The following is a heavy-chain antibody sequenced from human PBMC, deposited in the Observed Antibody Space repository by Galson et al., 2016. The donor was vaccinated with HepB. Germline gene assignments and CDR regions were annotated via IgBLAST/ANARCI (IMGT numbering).Heavy chain of an antibody. J-gene: IGHJ4*02. Sequence: SLRLSCAASGFTFSTYAMNWVRQAPGKGLEWVSSISSSSRDIYYADSVKGRFIISRDNAQNTLYLQMNRLRAEDTAVYYCARQSQMARTVFDYWGQGTLVTVSS. CDR3: ARQSQMARTVFDY. CDR2: ISSSSRDI. V-gene: IGHV3-21*01. CDR1: GFTFSTYA. D-gene: IGHD5-24*01.